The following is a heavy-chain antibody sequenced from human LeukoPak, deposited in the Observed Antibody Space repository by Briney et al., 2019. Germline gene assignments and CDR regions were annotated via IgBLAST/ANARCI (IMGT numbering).Heavy chain of an antibody. CDR3: AKGNGDDDAFDI. J-gene: IGHJ3*02. CDR1: GGSISASY. Sequence: SETLSLTCTGSGGSISASYWSWIRQPAGKGLEWIGRIYTSAYITEITNYNPSLKSRVTLSIDTSKNQFSLRLSSVTAADTAMFYCAKGNGDDDAFDIWGQGTMVTVSS. CDR2: IYTSAYITEIT. D-gene: IGHD4-17*01. V-gene: IGHV4-4*07.